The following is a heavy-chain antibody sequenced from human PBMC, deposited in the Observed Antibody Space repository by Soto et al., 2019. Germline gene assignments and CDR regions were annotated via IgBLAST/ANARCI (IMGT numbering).Heavy chain of an antibody. D-gene: IGHD6-19*01. CDR3: TTSDFSIAVAGTAPRY. J-gene: IGHJ4*02. CDR2: IKSKTDGGTT. V-gene: IGHV3-15*01. CDR1: GFTFSNAW. Sequence: EVQLVESGGGLVKPGGSLRLSCAASGFTFSNAWMSWVRQAPGKGLEWVGRIKSKTDGGTTDYAAPVKGRFTISRDDSKNTLYLQMNSLKTEDTAVYYCTTSDFSIAVAGTAPRYWGQGTLVTVSS.